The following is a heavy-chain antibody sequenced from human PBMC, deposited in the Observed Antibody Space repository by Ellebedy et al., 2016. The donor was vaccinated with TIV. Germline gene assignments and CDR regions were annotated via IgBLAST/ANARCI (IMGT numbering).Heavy chain of an antibody. CDR2: ISDSSTYI. CDR3: ARDLIPASFYSSGVSDAYFDS. V-gene: IGHV3-21*01. Sequence: PGGSLRLSCAASGFTFSRYSINWVRQAPGKGLEWVSSISDSSTYIFYADSVKGRFTISRDNAKNSLYLQVSSLRAEDKAVYYCARDLIPASFYSSGVSDAYFDSWGQGTLITVSS. CDR1: GFTFSRYS. J-gene: IGHJ4*02. D-gene: IGHD3-10*01.